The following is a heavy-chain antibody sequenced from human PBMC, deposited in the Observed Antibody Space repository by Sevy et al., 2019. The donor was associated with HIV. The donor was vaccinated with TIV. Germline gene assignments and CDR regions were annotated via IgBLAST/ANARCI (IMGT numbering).Heavy chain of an antibody. CDR1: GYTFTSYG. CDR3: ARDAGYRFYDFWSGYYVSYYYYYGMDV. CDR2: ISAYNGNT. V-gene: IGHV1-18*01. J-gene: IGHJ6*02. D-gene: IGHD3-3*01. Sequence: ASVKVSCKASGYTFTSYGISWVRQAPGQGLEWMGWISAYNGNTNYAQKLQGRVTMTTDTSTSTAYMELRSLRSDDTAMYYCARDAGYRFYDFWSGYYVSYYYYYGMDVWGQGTTVTVSS.